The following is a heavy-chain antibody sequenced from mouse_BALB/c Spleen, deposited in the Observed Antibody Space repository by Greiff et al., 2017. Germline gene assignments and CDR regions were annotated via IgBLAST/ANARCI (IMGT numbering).Heavy chain of an antibody. CDR1: GYTFSSYW. D-gene: IGHD1-1*02. J-gene: IGHJ3*01. Sequence: QVQLQQSGAELMKPGASVKISCTATGYTFSSYWIEWVKQRPGHGLEWIGEILPGSGSTNYNEKFKGKATFTAETSSNTAYIQLSSLTSEDSAVYDCARAGDGAGGFAYWGQGTLVTVSA. CDR2: ILPGSGST. CDR3: ARAGDGAGGFAY. V-gene: IGHV1-9*01.